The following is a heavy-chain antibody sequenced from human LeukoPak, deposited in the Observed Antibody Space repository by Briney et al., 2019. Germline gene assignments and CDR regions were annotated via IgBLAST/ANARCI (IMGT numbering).Heavy chain of an antibody. J-gene: IGHJ3*02. CDR1: GFIFSIYS. V-gene: IGHV3-21*01. Sequence: GGSLRLSCAASGFIFSIYSMNWVRQAPGKGLEWVSSISSSSSYIYYADSVKGRFTISRDNAKNSPYLQMNSLRAEDTAVYYCARVVAVAGSGDAFDIWGQGTMVTVSS. D-gene: IGHD6-19*01. CDR2: ISSSSSYI. CDR3: ARVVAVAGSGDAFDI.